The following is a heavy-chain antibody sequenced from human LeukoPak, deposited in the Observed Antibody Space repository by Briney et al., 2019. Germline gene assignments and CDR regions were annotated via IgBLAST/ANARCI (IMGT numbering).Heavy chain of an antibody. D-gene: IGHD4-17*01. CDR3: ARVGSISTTVRYWFDP. J-gene: IGHJ5*02. CDR2: VNPHGGTT. CDR1: GYTFTNYY. V-gene: IGHV1-46*01. Sequence: GASVKVSCKASGYTFTNYYIHWVRQAPGHGLEWMGIVNPHGGTTRYAQKFQGRVTMTRDASTSTVNLELSSLTSEDTALYYCARVGSISTTVRYWFDPWGQGTLVTVSS.